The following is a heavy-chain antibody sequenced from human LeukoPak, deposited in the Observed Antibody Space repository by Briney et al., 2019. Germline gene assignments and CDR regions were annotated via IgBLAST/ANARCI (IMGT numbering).Heavy chain of an antibody. J-gene: IGHJ5*02. CDR2: ISNRGDTI. CDR3: VRGGFYWFDP. CDR1: GFTPIDNY. D-gene: IGHD1-26*01. V-gene: IGHV3-11*01. Sequence: PGGSLRLSCAASGFTPIDNYMTWIRQAPGKGLEWVSSISNRGDTIYYADSVKGRFSISRDNAKNSLYLQMNDLRVDDTAVYYCVRGGFYWFDPWGQGTLVTVSS.